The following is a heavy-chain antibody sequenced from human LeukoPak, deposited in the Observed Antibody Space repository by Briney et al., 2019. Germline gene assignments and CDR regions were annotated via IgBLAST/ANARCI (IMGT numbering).Heavy chain of an antibody. CDR2: ISGTGGNT. CDR3: ASTYGSGSYYQFDY. Sequence: GGSLRLSCAASGFTFSSYGMSWVRQAPGKGLEWVSAISGTGGNTYYADSVKGHFTISRDNSKNTVYLQMNSLRAEDTAVYYCASTYGSGSYYQFDYWGQGTLVTVSS. V-gene: IGHV3-23*01. J-gene: IGHJ4*02. D-gene: IGHD3-10*01. CDR1: GFTFSSYG.